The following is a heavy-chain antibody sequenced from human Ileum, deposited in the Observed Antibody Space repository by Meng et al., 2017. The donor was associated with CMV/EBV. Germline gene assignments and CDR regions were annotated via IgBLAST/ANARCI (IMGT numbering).Heavy chain of an antibody. CDR2: IYHSGST. CDR1: GGSVRSSNW. CDR3: ARNTMYYDFWSGYIN. J-gene: IGHJ4*02. V-gene: IGHV4-4*02. D-gene: IGHD3-3*01. Sequence: SGGSVRSSNWWSWFRRPPGKRLEWIGEIYHSGSTNYNPSLKSRVTISVDKSKNQFSLKLSSVTAADTAVYYCARNTMYYDFWSGYINWGQGTLVTVSS.